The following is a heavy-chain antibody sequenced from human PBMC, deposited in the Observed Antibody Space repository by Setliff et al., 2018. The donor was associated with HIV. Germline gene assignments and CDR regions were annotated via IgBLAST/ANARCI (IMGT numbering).Heavy chain of an antibody. V-gene: IGHV3-66*02. CDR3: ARSRPYNSALDY. D-gene: IGHD6-25*01. Sequence: GGSLRLSCEASGFTVSSSYMAWVRQAPGKGLEWVSTIYSDGSTYHRDSVKGRFTLSRDNSRNTVYLQVGSLRPDDTAMYYCARSRPYNSALDYWGQGTLVTVSS. CDR2: IYSDGST. CDR1: GFTVSSSY. J-gene: IGHJ4*02.